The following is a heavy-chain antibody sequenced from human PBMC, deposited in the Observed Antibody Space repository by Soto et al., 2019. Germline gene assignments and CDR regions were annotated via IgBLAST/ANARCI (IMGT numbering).Heavy chain of an antibody. CDR3: ARSSSSWYYYGMDV. CDR2: ISISSSFI. D-gene: IGHD6-13*01. V-gene: IGHV3-21*01. Sequence: PGGSIRLSGAASGFTFSSYTMNRVRQSPGKGLELVSSISISSSFIYYADSVKGRFTISRDNAKNSRYLQMNSLRAEDTAVYYCARSSSSWYYYGMDVWGQGTTVTVSS. J-gene: IGHJ6*02. CDR1: GFTFSSYT.